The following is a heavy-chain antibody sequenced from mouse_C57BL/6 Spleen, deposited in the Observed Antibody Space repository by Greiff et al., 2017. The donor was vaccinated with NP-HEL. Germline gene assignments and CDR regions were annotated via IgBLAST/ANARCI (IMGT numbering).Heavy chain of an antibody. CDR1: GFTFSDYY. CDR3: AQGDYSATPYYSALDY. J-gene: IGHJ4*01. D-gene: IGHD1-1*01. Sequence: EVQLQQSEGGLVQPGSSMKLSCTASGFTFSDYYMAWVRQVPEKGLEWVANINYDGSSTYYLDSLKSRFIISRDNATNILYLQMSSLQSEDTATYFSAQGDYSATPYYSALDYWGQGTSLTVSS. CDR2: INYDGSST. V-gene: IGHV5-16*01.